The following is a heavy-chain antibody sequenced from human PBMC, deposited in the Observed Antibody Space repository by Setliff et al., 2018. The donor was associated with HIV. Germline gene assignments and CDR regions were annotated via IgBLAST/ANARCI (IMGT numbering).Heavy chain of an antibody. J-gene: IGHJ4*02. CDR1: GYSIRSGYY. D-gene: IGHD1-1*01. CDR3: ATVDGTRYLDY. CDR2: MFRTGTS. Sequence: SETLSLTCAVSGYSIRSGYYWGWIRQSPGKGLEWIGTMFRTGTSYYNPSLTSRVTISQDTSKNQFSLELTSVAAADTAVYYCATVDGTRYLDYWGQGKLVTVSS. V-gene: IGHV4-38-2*01.